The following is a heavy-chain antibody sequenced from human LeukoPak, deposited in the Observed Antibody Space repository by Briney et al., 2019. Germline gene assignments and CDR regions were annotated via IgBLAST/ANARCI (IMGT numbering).Heavy chain of an antibody. J-gene: IGHJ4*02. D-gene: IGHD2-2*01. CDR2: ISYDGSTK. CDR1: GFTFSTFG. V-gene: IGHV3-30*18. CDR3: AKEKSTSNIDY. Sequence: GGSLRLSCAASGFTFSTFGMHWVRQAPGKGLEWVAVISYDGSTKYYADPVKGRFTISRDNSKNTLYLQMNSLRAEDTAVYYCAKEKSTSNIDYWGQGTLVTVSS.